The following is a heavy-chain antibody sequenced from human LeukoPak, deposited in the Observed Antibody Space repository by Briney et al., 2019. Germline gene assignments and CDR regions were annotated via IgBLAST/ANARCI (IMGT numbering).Heavy chain of an antibody. D-gene: IGHD6-19*01. CDR1: GFTFSTYA. CDR2: IGGGGPTT. J-gene: IGHJ4*02. Sequence: GGSLRLSCAASGFTFSTYAMNWVRQAPAKGLEWVSTIGGGGPTTDYADSVKDRFTISRDNSRNTLYLQMNSLRAEDTAVYFCARGFLGGTDQYFDSWGQGTLVTVSS. CDR3: ARGFLGGTDQYFDS. V-gene: IGHV3-23*01.